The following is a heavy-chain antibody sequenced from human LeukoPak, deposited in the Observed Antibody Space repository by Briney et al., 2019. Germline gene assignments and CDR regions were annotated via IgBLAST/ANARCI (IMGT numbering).Heavy chain of an antibody. V-gene: IGHV3-30*18. J-gene: IGHJ4*02. Sequence: GGSLRLSCAASGFTFSSYGVHWVRQAPGKGLEWVAVISYDGSNKYYADSVKGRFTISRDNSKNTLYLQMNSLRAEDTAVYYCAKDSTSLYRIGYYDFWSGFLLPDYWGQGTLVTVSS. D-gene: IGHD3-3*01. CDR3: AKDSTSLYRIGYYDFWSGFLLPDY. CDR1: GFTFSSYG. CDR2: ISYDGSNK.